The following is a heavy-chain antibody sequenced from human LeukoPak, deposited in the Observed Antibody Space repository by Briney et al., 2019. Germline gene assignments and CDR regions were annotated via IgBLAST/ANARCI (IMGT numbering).Heavy chain of an antibody. CDR2: VYSSGST. Sequence: SQTLSLTCSVSGPSISGYYWSWIRQPPGQRLEWIAYVYSSGSTNYNPSLKSRVTISDDTSNNQFSLSLGSVTAADAAEYYCARGDRRDGFRFESWGQGTLVTVS. CDR3: ARGDRRDGFRFES. V-gene: IGHV4-59*01. J-gene: IGHJ4*02. D-gene: IGHD5-24*01. CDR1: GPSISGYY.